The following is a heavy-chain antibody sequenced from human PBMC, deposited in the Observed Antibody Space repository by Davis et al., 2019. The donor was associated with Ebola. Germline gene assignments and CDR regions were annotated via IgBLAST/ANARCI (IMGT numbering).Heavy chain of an antibody. CDR3: ARQGGSGWYSPFDC. D-gene: IGHD6-19*01. Sequence: GESLKISCKGSGYSFTNYWIGWVRQMPGKGPEWMGIIYPGDSGTRYSPSFQGQVTISADRSINTAYLQWSSLKASDTAIYYCARQGGSGWYSPFDCWGQGTQVTVSS. CDR2: IYPGDSGT. V-gene: IGHV5-51*01. CDR1: GYSFTNYW. J-gene: IGHJ4*02.